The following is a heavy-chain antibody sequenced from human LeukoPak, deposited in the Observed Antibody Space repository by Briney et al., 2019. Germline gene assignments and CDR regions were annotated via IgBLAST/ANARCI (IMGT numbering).Heavy chain of an antibody. Sequence: SVKVSCKASGGTFGSYAISWVRQAPGQGLEWMGRIIPILGIANYAQKFQGRVTITADKSTSTAYMELSSLRSEDTAVYYCARAIVATTLFDYWGQGTLVTVSS. CDR1: GGTFGSYA. CDR3: ARAIVATTLFDY. D-gene: IGHD5-12*01. V-gene: IGHV1-69*04. CDR2: IIPILGIA. J-gene: IGHJ4*02.